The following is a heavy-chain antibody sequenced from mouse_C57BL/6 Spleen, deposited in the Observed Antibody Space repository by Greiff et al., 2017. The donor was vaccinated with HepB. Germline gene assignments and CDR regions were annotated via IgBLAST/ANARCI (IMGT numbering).Heavy chain of an antibody. V-gene: IGHV1-64*01. CDR3: ARITTVVEDAMDY. D-gene: IGHD1-1*01. CDR1: GYTFTSYW. Sequence: QVQLQQSGAELVKPGASVKLSCKASGYTFTSYWMHWVKQRPGQGLEWIGMIHPNSGSTNYNEKFKSKATLTVDKSSSTAYMQLSSLTSEDSAVYYCARITTVVEDAMDYWGQGTSVTVSS. J-gene: IGHJ4*01. CDR2: IHPNSGST.